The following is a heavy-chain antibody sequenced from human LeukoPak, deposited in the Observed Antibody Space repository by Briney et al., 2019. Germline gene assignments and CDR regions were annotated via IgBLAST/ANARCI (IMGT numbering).Heavy chain of an antibody. CDR2: INAGNGNT. Sequence: GASVKVSCKASGNTFTSYAMHWVRQAPGQRLEWMGWINAGNGNTKYSQKFQGRVTITRDTSASTAYMELSSLRSEDTAVYYCARATDYYDSSGYYYWGQGTLVTVSS. CDR1: GNTFTSYA. J-gene: IGHJ4*02. V-gene: IGHV1-3*01. D-gene: IGHD3-22*01. CDR3: ARATDYYDSSGYYY.